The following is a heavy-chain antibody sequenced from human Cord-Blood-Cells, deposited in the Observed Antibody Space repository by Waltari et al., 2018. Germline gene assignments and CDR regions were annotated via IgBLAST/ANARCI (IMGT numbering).Heavy chain of an antibody. V-gene: IGHV3-53*01. J-gene: IGHJ4*02. CDR3: ARVLYSSSWYTDY. Sequence: EVQLVESGGGLIQPVGSLRLSCAASGFTVSSNYMSWVRQAPGKGLEWVSVIYSGGSTYYAESVKRGFTISRDDSKTTLYRQMNSLRAEDTAVYYCARVLYSSSWYTDYWGQGTLVTVSS. CDR2: IYSGGST. CDR1: GFTVSSNY. D-gene: IGHD6-13*01.